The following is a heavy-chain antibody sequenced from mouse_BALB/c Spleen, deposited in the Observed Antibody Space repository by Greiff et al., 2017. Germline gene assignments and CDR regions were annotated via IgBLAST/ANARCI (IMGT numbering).Heavy chain of an antibody. CDR2: INPSTGYT. CDR1: GYTFTSYW. D-gene: IGHD1-1*01. V-gene: IGHV1-7*01. Sequence: VQLQQSGAELAKPGASVKMSCKASGYTFTSYWMHWVKQRPGQGLEWIGYINPSTGYTEYNQKFKDKATLTVDKSSSTAYMQLSSPTSEDSAVYYCTRGDYYVYWGQGTTLTVSS. J-gene: IGHJ2*01. CDR3: TRGDYYVY.